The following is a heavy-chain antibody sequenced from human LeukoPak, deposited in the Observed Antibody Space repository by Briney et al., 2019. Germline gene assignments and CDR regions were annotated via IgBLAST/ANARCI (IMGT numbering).Heavy chain of an antibody. D-gene: IGHD1-26*01. Sequence: ASVKVSCKVSGYTPSEFSMHWVRQTPGKGLEWMGGFDPEDDETTYAQKFQGRVTMTEDTSTDTAYMELSSLRSEDTAVYFCATACMVGARRPFHYWGQGTLVTVSS. J-gene: IGHJ4*02. CDR1: GYTPSEFS. CDR3: ATACMVGARRPFHY. V-gene: IGHV1-24*01. CDR2: FDPEDDET.